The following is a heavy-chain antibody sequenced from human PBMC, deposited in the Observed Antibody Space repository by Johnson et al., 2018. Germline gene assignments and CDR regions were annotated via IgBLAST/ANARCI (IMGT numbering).Heavy chain of an antibody. Sequence: VQLVQSGGGVVQPGRSLRLSCAASGFTFSSYSMNWVRPAPGKGLEWVASIRSSSSYINYADSLKGRFTISRDNAKNSLYLQMNRLRAEDTAVYYCARAQSAYYGDYVGAEYFQHWGHGTLVTVAS. J-gene: IGHJ1*01. CDR1: GFTFSSYS. D-gene: IGHD4-17*01. CDR3: ARAQSAYYGDYVGAEYFQH. V-gene: IGHV3-21*01. CDR2: IRSSSSYI.